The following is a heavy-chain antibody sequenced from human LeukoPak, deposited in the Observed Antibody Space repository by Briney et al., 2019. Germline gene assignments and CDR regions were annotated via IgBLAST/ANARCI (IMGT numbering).Heavy chain of an antibody. V-gene: IGHV3-7*05. D-gene: IGHD2-21*01. CDR1: GITFSGYW. Sequence: PGGSLRLSCAASGITFSGYWMAWVRQAPGQGLEYVVNIKEDGSEKYYVDSVKGRFTISRDNTKNSLYLQMSSLRGDDTAVYYCVRDCGFHTFDYWGQGTLVTVSS. J-gene: IGHJ4*02. CDR2: IKEDGSEK. CDR3: VRDCGFHTFDY.